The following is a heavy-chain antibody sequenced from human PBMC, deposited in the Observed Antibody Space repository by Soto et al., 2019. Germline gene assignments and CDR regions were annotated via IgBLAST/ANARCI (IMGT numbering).Heavy chain of an antibody. D-gene: IGHD3-22*01. J-gene: IGHJ4*02. Sequence: GGSLRLSCAASGFTFDDYTMHWVRQAPGKGLEWVSLISWDGGSTYYADSVKGRFTISRDKSKNSLYLQMNSLRTEDTALYYCAKEYYYDSSGDGLFDYWGQGTLVTVSS. CDR1: GFTFDDYT. V-gene: IGHV3-43*01. CDR3: AKEYYYDSSGDGLFDY. CDR2: ISWDGGST.